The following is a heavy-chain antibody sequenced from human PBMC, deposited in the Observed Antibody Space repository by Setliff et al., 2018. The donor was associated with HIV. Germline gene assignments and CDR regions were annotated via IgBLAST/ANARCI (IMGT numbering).Heavy chain of an antibody. Sequence: ASVKVSCKASGYTFTSYGISWVRQAPGQGLEWMGWISAYNGNTNYAQKLQGRVTMTTDTSTSTAYMELRSLRSDDTAVYYCARGCGYYDSSGPVHYYYYYYMDVWGKGTTVTVSS. CDR2: ISAYNGNT. V-gene: IGHV1-18*01. CDR1: GYTFTSYG. CDR3: ARGCGYYDSSGPVHYYYYYYMDV. J-gene: IGHJ6*03. D-gene: IGHD3-22*01.